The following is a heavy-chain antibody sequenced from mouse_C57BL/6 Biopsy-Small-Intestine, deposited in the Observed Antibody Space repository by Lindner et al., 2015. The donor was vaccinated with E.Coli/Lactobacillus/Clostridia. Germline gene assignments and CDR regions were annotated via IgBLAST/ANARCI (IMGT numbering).Heavy chain of an antibody. CDR3: ARPHYYAMDY. J-gene: IGHJ4*01. CDR2: ISSGGSYT. CDR1: GFTFSSYG. V-gene: IGHV5-6*01. Sequence: VQLQESGGDLVKPGGSLKLSCAASGFTFSSYGMSWVRQTPDKRLEWVATISSGGSYTYYPDSVMGRFTISRDNAKNTLYLQMSSLKSEDTAMYYCARPHYYAMDYWGQGTSVTVSS.